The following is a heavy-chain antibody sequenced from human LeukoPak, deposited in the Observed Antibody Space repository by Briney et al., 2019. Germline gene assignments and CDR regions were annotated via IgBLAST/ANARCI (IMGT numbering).Heavy chain of an antibody. Sequence: ASAKVSCKASGGTFSSYAISWVRQAPGQGLEWMRGIIPIFGTANYAQKFQGRVTITTDESTSTAYMELSSLRSEDTAVYYCARWRDDYGGNFYFDYWGQGTLVTVSS. CDR2: IIPIFGTA. CDR1: GGTFSSYA. J-gene: IGHJ4*02. V-gene: IGHV1-69*05. CDR3: ARWRDDYGGNFYFDY. D-gene: IGHD4-23*01.